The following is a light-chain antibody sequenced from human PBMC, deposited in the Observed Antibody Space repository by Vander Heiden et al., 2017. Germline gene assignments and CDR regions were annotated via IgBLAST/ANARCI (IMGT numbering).Light chain of an antibody. J-gene: IGLJ2*01. V-gene: IGLV2-14*01. Sequence: QSALTQPASVSGSPGQSITISLAGTSSDVGGYKFVSWYQQHPGKAPKLMIYDVTNRPSGVSNRFSGSKSGNTASRTISGLQAEDEADYYCSSYTSITTLGVVFGGGTKLTVL. CDR2: DVT. CDR3: SSYTSITTLGVV. CDR1: SSDVGGYKF.